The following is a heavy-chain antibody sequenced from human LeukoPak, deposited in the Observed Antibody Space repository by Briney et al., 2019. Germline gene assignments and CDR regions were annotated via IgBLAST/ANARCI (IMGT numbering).Heavy chain of an antibody. CDR2: INHSGST. J-gene: IGHJ5*02. Sequence: PSETLSLTRAVYGGSFSGYYWSWIRQPPGKGLEWIGEINHSGSTNYNPSLKSRVTISVDTSKSQFSLKLSSVTAADTAVYYCARARGYSLNWFDPWGQGTLVTVSS. CDR3: ARARGYSLNWFDP. V-gene: IGHV4-34*01. CDR1: GGSFSGYY. D-gene: IGHD5-18*01.